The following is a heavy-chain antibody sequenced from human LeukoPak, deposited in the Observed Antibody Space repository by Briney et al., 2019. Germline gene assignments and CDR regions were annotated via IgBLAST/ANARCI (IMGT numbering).Heavy chain of an antibody. CDR3: ARHGQTYSNSFDY. D-gene: IGHD6-13*01. CDR1: GGSISNYF. V-gene: IGHV4-59*08. CDR2: IYYSGST. J-gene: IGHJ4*02. Sequence: SSETLSLTRTVSGGSISNYFWSWIRQPPRKGLEWMGYIYYSGSTNYNPPLKSRVTISIDTSKNQFSLKLSSVTAADTAVYYCARHGQTYSNSFDYWGQGSLVTVSS.